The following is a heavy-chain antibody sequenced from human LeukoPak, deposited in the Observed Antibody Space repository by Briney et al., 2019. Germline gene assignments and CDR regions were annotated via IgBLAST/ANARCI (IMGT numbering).Heavy chain of an antibody. J-gene: IGHJ4*02. CDR1: GGSISSITFS. CDR3: ARGWYASGSSSPPGE. D-gene: IGHD3-10*01. Sequence: PSETLSLTCTVSGGSISSITFSWGWVRQPPGKGLEWIGTIYYSVSTHYNPSLKSRVTISVDTSKNQFSLNLSSVTAADTALYYCARGWYASGSSSPPGEWGQGTLVTVSS. CDR2: IYYSVST. V-gene: IGHV4-39*01.